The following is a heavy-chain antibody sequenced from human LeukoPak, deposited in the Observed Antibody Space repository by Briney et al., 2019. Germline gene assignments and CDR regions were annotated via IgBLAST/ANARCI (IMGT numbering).Heavy chain of an antibody. J-gene: IGHJ4*02. Sequence: GGSLRLSCAASGFTFSNYAMTWVRQAPGKGLEWVSTISGSGRSTYYADSVKGRFTISRDNSKNTLFLQMNSLRAEDTAVYYCAKDRGYSYGRPDYWGQGTLVTVSS. CDR2: ISGSGRST. D-gene: IGHD5-18*01. V-gene: IGHV3-23*01. CDR1: GFTFSNYA. CDR3: AKDRGYSYGRPDY.